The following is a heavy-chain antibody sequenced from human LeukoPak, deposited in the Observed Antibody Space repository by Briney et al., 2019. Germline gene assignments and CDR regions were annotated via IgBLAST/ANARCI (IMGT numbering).Heavy chain of an antibody. CDR3: AKDTASSWWYFDL. CDR1: GFTFSSYA. D-gene: IGHD5-18*01. Sequence: GGTLRLSCVASGFTFSSYAMSWVRQAPGKGLEWVSAIGGSGGTTYYADSVKGRFTISRDNSKNTLYLQMNSLRAEDTAVYYCAKDTASSWWYFDLWGRGTLVTVSS. CDR2: IGGSGGTT. V-gene: IGHV3-23*01. J-gene: IGHJ2*01.